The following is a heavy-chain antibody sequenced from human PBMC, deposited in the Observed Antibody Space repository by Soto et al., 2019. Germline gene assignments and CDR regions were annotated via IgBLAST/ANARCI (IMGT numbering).Heavy chain of an antibody. Sequence: GASVKVSCKASGGTFSSYAISWVRQAPGQGLEWMGGIIPIFGTANYAQKFQGRVTITADESTSTAYMELSSLRSEDTAVYYCGVMATSHSAFDIWGQGTMVTVSS. CDR1: GGTFSSYA. V-gene: IGHV1-69*13. D-gene: IGHD2-21*01. J-gene: IGHJ3*02. CDR3: GVMATSHSAFDI. CDR2: IIPIFGTA.